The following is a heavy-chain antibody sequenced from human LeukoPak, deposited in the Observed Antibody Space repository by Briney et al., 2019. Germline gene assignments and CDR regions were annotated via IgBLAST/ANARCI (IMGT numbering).Heavy chain of an antibody. D-gene: IGHD6-13*01. V-gene: IGHV4-4*07. Sequence: SETPSLTCTVSGGSISGYYWSWIRQPAGQGLEWIGRIYTNGDTKFNPSLKSRVTMSVDTSKNQLSLKLRPVTAADTAVYYCARAAGAAGGQYFDYWGQGTLVTVSS. CDR2: IYTNGDT. CDR1: GGSISGYY. CDR3: ARAAGAAGGQYFDY. J-gene: IGHJ4*02.